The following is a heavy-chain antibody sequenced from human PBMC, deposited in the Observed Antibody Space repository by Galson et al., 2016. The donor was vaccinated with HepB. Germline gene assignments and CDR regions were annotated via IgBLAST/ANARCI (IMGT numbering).Heavy chain of an antibody. D-gene: IGHD3-9*01. CDR1: GYTFTNFW. CDR2: IFPADSDV. V-gene: IGHV5-51*01. CDR3: AHSRYVNQPQDDAFDV. J-gene: IGHJ3*01. Sequence: QSGAEVKKPGESLKISCKTSGYTFTNFWIGWVRQMPGKGLEWMGVIFPADSDVRYSPSFQGHVTFSADKSISTAYLEWGSLKASDTAMYYCAHSRYVNQPQDDAFDVWGQGTMVTVSS.